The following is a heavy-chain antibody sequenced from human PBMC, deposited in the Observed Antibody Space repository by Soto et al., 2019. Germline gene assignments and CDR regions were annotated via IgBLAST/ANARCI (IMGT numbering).Heavy chain of an antibody. Sequence: GGSLRLSCAASGFTCSSYDMSWVRQAPGKGLEWVSSISAGSTNIYYAPSVKGRFTISRDNAKNSLYLQINSLRAEDTAVYYCARQYPSSSRHFDHWGQGTLVTVSS. CDR3: ARQYPSSSRHFDH. CDR1: GFTCSSYD. J-gene: IGHJ4*02. V-gene: IGHV3-21*01. CDR2: ISAGSTNI. D-gene: IGHD6-6*01.